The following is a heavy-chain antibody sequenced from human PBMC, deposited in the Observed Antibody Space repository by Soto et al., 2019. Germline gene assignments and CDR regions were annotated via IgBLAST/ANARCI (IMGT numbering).Heavy chain of an antibody. CDR2: IIPIFGTA. Sequence: ASVKVSCKASGGTFSSYAISWVRQAPGQGLEWMGGIIPIFGTANYAQKFQGRVTITADESTSTAYMELSSLRSEDTAVYYCASERDGYNSDLFDYWGQGTLVTSPQ. CDR3: ASERDGYNSDLFDY. D-gene: IGHD1-1*01. CDR1: GGTFSSYA. V-gene: IGHV1-69*13. J-gene: IGHJ4*02.